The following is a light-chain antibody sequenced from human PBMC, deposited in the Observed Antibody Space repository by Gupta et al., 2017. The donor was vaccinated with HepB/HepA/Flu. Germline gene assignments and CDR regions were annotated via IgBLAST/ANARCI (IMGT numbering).Light chain of an antibody. CDR3: MQAMQTPIT. Sequence: DIVMTQSPLSLPVTPGEPASISCRSSRSLLSRNGYNYLNWYLQKPGQSPQLLIYLGSNRASGVPDRFSGSGSGTYFTLKISRMEAEDVGVYYCMQAMQTPITFGQGTRLEIK. CDR1: RSLLSRNGYNY. V-gene: IGKV2-28*01. CDR2: LGS. J-gene: IGKJ5*01.